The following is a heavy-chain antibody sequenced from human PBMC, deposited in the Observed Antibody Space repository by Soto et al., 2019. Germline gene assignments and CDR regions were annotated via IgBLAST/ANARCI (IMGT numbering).Heavy chain of an antibody. J-gene: IGHJ6*02. Sequence: GGSLRLSCAASGFTFSSYSMNWFRQAPGKGLEWVSSISSSSSYIYYADSVKGRFTISRDNAKSSLYLQMNSLRAEDTAVYYCARDDMGYCSGGSCSYYYYGMDVWGQGTTVTVSS. CDR2: ISSSSSYI. CDR1: GFTFSSYS. V-gene: IGHV3-21*01. D-gene: IGHD2-15*01. CDR3: ARDDMGYCSGGSCSYYYYGMDV.